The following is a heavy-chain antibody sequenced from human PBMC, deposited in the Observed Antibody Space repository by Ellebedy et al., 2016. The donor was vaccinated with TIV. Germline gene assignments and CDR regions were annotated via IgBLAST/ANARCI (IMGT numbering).Heavy chain of an antibody. D-gene: IGHD3-10*01. Sequence: GGSLRLSXAASGFISSFYAMSWVRQAPGKGLEWVSAISGGGGGTYYADSVKGRFTISRDNSQNTLYLQMNSLRAEDTAVYYCAKDPSGGYGSGSYYYFDYWGQGTLVTVSS. CDR3: AKDPSGGYGSGSYYYFDY. V-gene: IGHV3-23*01. J-gene: IGHJ4*02. CDR2: ISGGGGGT. CDR1: GFISSFYA.